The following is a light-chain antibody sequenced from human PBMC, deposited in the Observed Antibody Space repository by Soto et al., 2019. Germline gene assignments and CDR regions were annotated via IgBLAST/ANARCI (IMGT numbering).Light chain of an antibody. CDR3: CSFTSGNTAYV. J-gene: IGLJ1*01. CDR1: SSDVGGYNC. V-gene: IGLV2-14*01. CDR2: EVT. Sequence: QSVLTQPGSVSGSPGPSITISCTGTSSDVGGYNCVSWYQQHPGKAPKLMIYEVTNRPSGVSTRFSGSKSGNTASLTISGLQAEDEADYYCCSFTSGNTAYVFGTGTKVTVL.